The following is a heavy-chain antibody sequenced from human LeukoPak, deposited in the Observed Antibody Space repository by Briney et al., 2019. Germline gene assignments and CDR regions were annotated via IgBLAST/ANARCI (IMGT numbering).Heavy chain of an antibody. CDR3: ARQYEYTSDWYYFDY. J-gene: IGHJ4*02. V-gene: IGHV6-1*01. Sequence: SQTLSLTCAISGGSVSSNSATWNWIRQSPSRGLEWLGRTYYKSKWYNDYAVSVKSRITINPDTSKNQFSLQLNSVTPEDTAVYYCARQYEYTSDWYYFDYWGQGTLVTVSS. D-gene: IGHD6-19*01. CDR1: GGSVSSNSAT. CDR2: TYYKSKWYN.